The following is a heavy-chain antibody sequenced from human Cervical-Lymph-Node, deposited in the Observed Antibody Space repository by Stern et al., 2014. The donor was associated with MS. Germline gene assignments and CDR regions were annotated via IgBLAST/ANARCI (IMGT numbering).Heavy chain of an antibody. CDR2: VYYSGSI. Sequence: QVQLQESGPGLVKPLQTLSLTCTVSGGSVSSGGYFWNWIRQPPGKGLEWIGHVYYSGSIAYNPSLKSRVTISVDTSKNQFSLRLRSVTAADTAVYYCARNPALWYFDLWGRGTLAAVSS. J-gene: IGHJ2*01. V-gene: IGHV4-31*03. CDR3: ARNPALWYFDL. D-gene: IGHD3-3*02. CDR1: GGSVSSGGYF.